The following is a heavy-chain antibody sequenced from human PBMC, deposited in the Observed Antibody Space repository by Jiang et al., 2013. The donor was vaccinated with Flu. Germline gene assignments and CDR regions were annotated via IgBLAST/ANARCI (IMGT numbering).Heavy chain of an antibody. CDR3: ARTVPDVVAANRFDY. Sequence: PGLVKPSGTLSLTCAVSGGSISSSNWWSWVRQPPGKGLEWIGEIYHSGSTNYNPSLKSRVTISVDKSKNQFSLKLSSVTAADTAVYYCARTVPDVVAANRFDYWGQGTLVTVSS. J-gene: IGHJ4*02. D-gene: IGHD2-15*01. CDR1: GGSISSSNW. V-gene: IGHV4-4*02. CDR2: IYHSGST.